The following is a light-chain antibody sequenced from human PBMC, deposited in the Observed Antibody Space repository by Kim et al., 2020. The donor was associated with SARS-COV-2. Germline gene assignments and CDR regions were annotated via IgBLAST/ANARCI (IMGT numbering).Light chain of an antibody. V-gene: IGLV1-44*01. CDR3: AAWDNTLFVV. CDR1: SSNIGSNP. Sequence: ELTQPPSASGTPGQRVTISCSGSSSNIGSNPVNWYQHLPGMAPKLLIYNNNQRPSGVPDRISGSKSGTSASLAISGLRSEDEAIYHCAAWDNTLFVVFGGGTKVTVL. J-gene: IGLJ2*01. CDR2: NNN.